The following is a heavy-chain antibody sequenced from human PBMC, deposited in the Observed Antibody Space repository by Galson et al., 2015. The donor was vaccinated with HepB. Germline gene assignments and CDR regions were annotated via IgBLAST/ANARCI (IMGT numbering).Heavy chain of an antibody. CDR2: ISAYNGNT. D-gene: IGHD3-22*01. V-gene: IGHV1-18*04. Sequence: SVKVSCKASGYTFTSYGISWVRQAPGQGLEWMGWISAYNGNTNYAQKLQGRVTMTTDTSTSTAYMEPRSLRSDDTAVYYCARSHPGYDSSGYEVMGAFDIWGQGTMVTVSS. J-gene: IGHJ3*02. CDR1: GYTFTSYG. CDR3: ARSHPGYDSSGYEVMGAFDI.